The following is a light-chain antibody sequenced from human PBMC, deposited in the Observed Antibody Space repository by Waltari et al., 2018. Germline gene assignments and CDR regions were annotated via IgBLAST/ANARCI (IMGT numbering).Light chain of an antibody. CDR3: QQYNNWPPLT. Sequence: EIVMTQSPATLSVSPGERATLSCRASQSVSSNLAWYQQKPGQAPRLLIYGASTRATCIPARFSGSGSGTEFTLTISSMQSEDFAVYYCQQYNNWPPLTFGGGTKVEIK. V-gene: IGKV3-15*01. J-gene: IGKJ4*01. CDR1: QSVSSN. CDR2: GAS.